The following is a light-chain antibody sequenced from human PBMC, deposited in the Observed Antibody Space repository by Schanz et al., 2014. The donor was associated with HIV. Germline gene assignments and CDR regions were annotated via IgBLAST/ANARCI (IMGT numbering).Light chain of an antibody. CDR3: QQYGVSPPWT. CDR2: GAS. CDR1: QIISTS. J-gene: IGKJ1*01. V-gene: IGKV3-20*01. Sequence: EAVLTQSPATLSVYPGERVTLSCRTTQIISTSLVWYQQRPGQPPRLLLYGASSRATGIPDRFSGSGSGTDFPLSISGLEPEDFAVYYCQQYGVSPPWTFGQGTKVEMK.